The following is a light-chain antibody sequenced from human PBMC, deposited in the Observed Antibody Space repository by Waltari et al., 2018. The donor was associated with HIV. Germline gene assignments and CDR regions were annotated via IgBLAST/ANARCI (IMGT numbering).Light chain of an antibody. CDR2: RND. CDR3: VTWDDSLRGVV. J-gene: IGLJ2*01. CDR1: TSNIGSNY. V-gene: IGLV1-47*01. Sequence: SVVTQPPSASGTPGQRVTISCSGNTSNIGSNYVFWYQHLPGTAPKLLIHRNDQRPSGVPDRFSGSTSETSASLAISVLRSEDEADYYCVTWDDSLRGVVFGGVTKVAVL.